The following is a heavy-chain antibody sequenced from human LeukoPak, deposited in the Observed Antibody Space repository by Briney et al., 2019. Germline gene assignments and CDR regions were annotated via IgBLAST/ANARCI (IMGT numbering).Heavy chain of an antibody. Sequence: SETLSFTCSVSGGSISSLYWSWLRQPPGKGLEGIRYIYYTGSTNYNPSLKSRVTMFVDMSKNQFSLRLSSVTAADTAVYYCARHRAYSSSSPFDYWGQGTLVTVSS. CDR1: GGSISSLY. J-gene: IGHJ4*02. V-gene: IGHV4-59*08. D-gene: IGHD6-6*01. CDR3: ARHRAYSSSSPFDY. CDR2: IYYTGST.